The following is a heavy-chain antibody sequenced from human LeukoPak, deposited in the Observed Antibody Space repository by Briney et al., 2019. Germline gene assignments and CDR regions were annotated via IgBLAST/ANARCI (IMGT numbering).Heavy chain of an antibody. J-gene: IGHJ6*02. V-gene: IGHV3-30*18. Sequence: PGGSLRLSCAASGFTFSSYGMHWVRQAPGKGLEWVAVISYDGSNKYYADSVKGRFTISRDNSKNTLYLQMNSLRAEDTAVYYCAKDPYGSGTYYYYGMDVWGQGTTVTVSS. CDR1: GFTFSSYG. CDR3: AKDPYGSGTYYYYGMDV. D-gene: IGHD3-10*01. CDR2: ISYDGSNK.